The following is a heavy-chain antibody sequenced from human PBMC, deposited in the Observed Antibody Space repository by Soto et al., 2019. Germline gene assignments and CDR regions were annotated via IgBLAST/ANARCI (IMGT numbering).Heavy chain of an antibody. CDR3: AREHSSSGYYYYGMDV. D-gene: IGHD6-6*01. CDR1: GFTFSDYY. CDR2: ISSSGSII. J-gene: IGHJ6*02. V-gene: IGHV3-11*01. Sequence: PGGSLRLSCAASGFTFSDYYMSWIRQAPGKGLEWVSYISSSGSIIYYADSVKGRFTISRDNAKNSLYLQMNSLRAEDTAVYYCAREHSSSGYYYYGMDVWGQGTTVTVSS.